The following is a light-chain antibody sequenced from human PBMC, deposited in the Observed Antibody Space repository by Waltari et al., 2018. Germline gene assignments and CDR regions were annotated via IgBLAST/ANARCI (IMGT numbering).Light chain of an antibody. CDR3: QKYNRAPRT. CDR2: AAS. V-gene: IGKV1-27*01. CDR1: QAISNS. Sequence: DIQMTQSPSSLSASVGERVTITCRASQAISNSLAWYQQKPGKVPKLLIYAASTLQSGVPSRFSGSGSGTDFTLTISSLQPEYIATYYCQKYNRAPRTFGQGTKVEIE. J-gene: IGKJ1*01.